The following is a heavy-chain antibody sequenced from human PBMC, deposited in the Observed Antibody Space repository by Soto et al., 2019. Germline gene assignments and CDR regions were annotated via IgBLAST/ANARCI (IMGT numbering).Heavy chain of an antibody. D-gene: IGHD1-1*01. J-gene: IGHJ6*02. CDR1: GFTFSSYW. CDR2: IKQDGSEK. Sequence: GGSLRLSCAASGFTFSSYWMSWVRQAPGKGLEWVANIKQDGSEKYYVDSVKGRFTISRDNAKNSLYLQMNSLRAEDTAVYYCARDVLENGTDYYYYYGMDGWGQGTTVTVSS. CDR3: ARDVLENGTDYYYYYGMDG. V-gene: IGHV3-7*01.